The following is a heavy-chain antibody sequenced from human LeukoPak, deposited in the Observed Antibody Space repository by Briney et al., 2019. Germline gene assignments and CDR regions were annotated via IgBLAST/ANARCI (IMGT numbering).Heavy chain of an antibody. J-gene: IGHJ4*02. CDR2: IYHSGST. CDR3: AQPSGLSGYYYGY. CDR1: GGSISSGGYS. Sequence: SQTLSLTCAVSGGSISSGGYSWSWIRQPPGKGLEWIGYIYHSGSTYYNPSLKSRVTISADRSENQFSLKLSSVTAADTAVYYCAQPSGLSGYYYGYWGQGTLVTVSS. V-gene: IGHV4-30-2*01. D-gene: IGHD3-22*01.